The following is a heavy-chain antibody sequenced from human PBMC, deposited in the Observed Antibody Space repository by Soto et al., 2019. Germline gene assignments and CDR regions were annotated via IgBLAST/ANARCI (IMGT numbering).Heavy chain of an antibody. V-gene: IGHV3-21*04. J-gene: IGHJ4*02. Sequence: GGSLRLSCAASGFTFSSYGMHWVRQAPGKGLEWVSSISSGSSFIYYGDSVKGRFTVSRDNAKNSVYLQMNSLTAEDTAVYYCARDPAFYGNYFDFWGQGALVTVSS. D-gene: IGHD4-17*01. CDR3: ARDPAFYGNYFDF. CDR2: ISSGSSFI. CDR1: GFTFSSYG.